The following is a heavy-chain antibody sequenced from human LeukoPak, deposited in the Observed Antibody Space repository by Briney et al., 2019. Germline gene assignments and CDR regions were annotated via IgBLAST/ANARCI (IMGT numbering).Heavy chain of an antibody. CDR1: GFTFSSYW. V-gene: IGHV3-7*01. CDR2: IKHDGSEK. CDR3: GGESGY. J-gene: IGHJ4*02. Sequence: PGGSLRLSCAASGFTFSSYWMSWVRQAPGKGLEWVANIKHDGSEKYHVDSVKGRFTISRDNAKNSLYLQMNNLRAEDTAVYYCGGESGYWGQGTLVTVSS.